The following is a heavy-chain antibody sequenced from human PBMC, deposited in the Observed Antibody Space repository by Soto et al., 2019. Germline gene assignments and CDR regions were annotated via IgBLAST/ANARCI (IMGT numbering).Heavy chain of an antibody. CDR1: GDSINSDGYY. V-gene: IGHV4-31*03. J-gene: IGHJ6*03. Sequence: QVQLQESGPGLVKPSQTLSLTCTVSGDSINSDGYYWNWIRQHPGKGLEWIGYIYYSGRTYYNPSLTIGITMSLDTSQNLFSLELSSVTAADTAVYYCARGGHSFGFYFYYYMDVWGKGTTVTVSS. CDR3: ARGGHSFGFYFYYYMDV. D-gene: IGHD5-18*01. CDR2: IYYSGRT.